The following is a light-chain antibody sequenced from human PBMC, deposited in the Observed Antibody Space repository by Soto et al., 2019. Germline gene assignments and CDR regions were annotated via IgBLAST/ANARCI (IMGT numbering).Light chain of an antibody. CDR3: QHRSNWPT. V-gene: IGKV3-11*01. Sequence: EIVLTQSPATLSLSPGDRATLSCRASQSVSSYLAWYQQKPGQAPRLLIYDASNRATGIPARFSGSGSGTDFTITISSLAPEDFAVYYCQHRSNWPTFGPGTKVDIK. CDR2: DAS. CDR1: QSVSSY. J-gene: IGKJ3*01.